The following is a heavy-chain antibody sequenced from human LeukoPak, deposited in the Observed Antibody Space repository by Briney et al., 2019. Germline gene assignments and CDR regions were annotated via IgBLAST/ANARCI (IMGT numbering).Heavy chain of an antibody. CDR1: DGSICSYY. J-gene: IGHJ3*02. V-gene: IGHV4-59*01. Sequence: PSETLSLTRIESDGSICSYYWCWVRQPPGRGLGWIGYIYYSGSTNYNPSLRSRVTMSIDTSKNQFSLRLSSVTAADTAIYYCASHLTGATVGFVDALHIWGQGTMVAVSS. D-gene: IGHD1-26*01. CDR3: ASHLTGATVGFVDALHI. CDR2: IYYSGST.